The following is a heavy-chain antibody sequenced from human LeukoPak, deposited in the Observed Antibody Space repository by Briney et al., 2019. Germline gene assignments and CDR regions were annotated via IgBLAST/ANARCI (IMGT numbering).Heavy chain of an antibody. V-gene: IGHV4-59*01. Sequence: SETLSLTCTVSGGSISSYYWSWIRQPPGXXLEWIGYIYYSGSTHYXPSLKSRVTISVDTSKNQFSLKLSSVTAADTAVYYCARVLGGATHYLDYWGQGTLVTVSS. J-gene: IGHJ4*02. CDR1: GGSISSYY. D-gene: IGHD1-26*01. CDR3: ARVLGGATHYLDY. CDR2: IYYSGST.